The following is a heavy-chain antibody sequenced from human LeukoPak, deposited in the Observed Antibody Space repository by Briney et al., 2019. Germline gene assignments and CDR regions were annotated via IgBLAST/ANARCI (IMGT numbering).Heavy chain of an antibody. Sequence: PGGPLRLSCAASGFTFRSYAMSWVRQAPGKGLEWVSGISGSGSSTYYADSVKGRFTISRDNSKNTLYLQMNSLRAEDTAVYYCAKFQADFWSAYSYYFDYWGQGTLVTVSS. D-gene: IGHD3-3*01. V-gene: IGHV3-23*01. CDR3: AKFQADFWSAYSYYFDY. CDR2: ISGSGSST. CDR1: GFTFRSYA. J-gene: IGHJ4*02.